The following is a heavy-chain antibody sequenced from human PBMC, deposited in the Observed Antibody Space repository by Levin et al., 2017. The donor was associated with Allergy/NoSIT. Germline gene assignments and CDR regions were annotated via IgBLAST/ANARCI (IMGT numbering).Heavy chain of an antibody. J-gene: IGHJ4*02. D-gene: IGHD6-6*01. Sequence: KSGGSLRLSCKASGYTFTSYGISWVRLAPGQGLEWMGWISTYNGNTNYAQRLQGRVTMTTDTSTSTAYMELRSLRSDDTAVYYCARDRGRGGAARRPLDYWGQGTLVTVSS. V-gene: IGHV1-18*01. CDR3: ARDRGRGGAARRPLDY. CDR2: ISTYNGNT. CDR1: GYTFTSYG.